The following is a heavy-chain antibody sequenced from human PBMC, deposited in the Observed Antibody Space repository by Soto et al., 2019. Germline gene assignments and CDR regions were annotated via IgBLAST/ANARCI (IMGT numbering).Heavy chain of an antibody. Sequence: GESLKISCKTSGYIFRNSAISWVRQVAGRGLEWIGRIDPSDSDPFTNYSPSFEGHVTISADKSISTAYLQWRDLRASDTAMYYCARNVGGGSYYYFLDNWGQGTLVTVSS. J-gene: IGHJ4*02. V-gene: IGHV5-10-1*01. CDR1: GYIFRNSA. CDR2: IDPSDSDPFT. CDR3: ARNVGGGSYYYFLDN. D-gene: IGHD3-10*01.